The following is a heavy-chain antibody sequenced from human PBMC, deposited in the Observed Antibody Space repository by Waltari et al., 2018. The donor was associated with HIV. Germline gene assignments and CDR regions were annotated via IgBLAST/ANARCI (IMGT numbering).Heavy chain of an antibody. J-gene: IGHJ4*02. CDR1: GFTFDDYT. D-gene: IGHD2-2*01. CDR3: AKDSPAGDKPVDY. CDR2: IRWVGGST. V-gene: IGHV3-43*01. Sequence: EVQLVESGGVVVQPGGSLRLSCAASGFTFDDYTMHWVRQAPGKGLELVSLIRWVGGSTYYADPVKARFTISRDNSKNSLYLQMNSLRTEDTALYYCAKDSPAGDKPVDYWGQGTLVTVSS.